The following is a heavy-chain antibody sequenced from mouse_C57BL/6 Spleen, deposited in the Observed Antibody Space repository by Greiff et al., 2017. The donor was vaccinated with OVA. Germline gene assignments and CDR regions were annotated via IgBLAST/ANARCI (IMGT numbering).Heavy chain of an antibody. J-gene: IGHJ2*01. D-gene: IGHD1-1*01. CDR1: GFTFSSYA. CDR3: TREGGYYGRGGYFDY. V-gene: IGHV5-9-1*02. CDR2: ISSGGDYI. Sequence: DVMLVESGEGLVNPGGSLKLSCAASGFTFSSYAMSWVRQTPEKRLEWVAYISSGGDYIYYADTVKGRFTISRDNARNTLYLQMSSLKSEDTAMYYWTREGGYYGRGGYFDYWGQGTTLTVSS.